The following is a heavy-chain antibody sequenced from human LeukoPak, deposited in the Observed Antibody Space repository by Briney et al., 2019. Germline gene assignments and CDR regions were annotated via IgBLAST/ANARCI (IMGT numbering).Heavy chain of an antibody. CDR1: GGSITNYY. J-gene: IGHJ5*02. V-gene: IGHV4-59*01. Sequence: SGTLSLTCTVSGGSITNYYWAWIRQTPGNGLEWIGFLSHSGSTNYNPSLKSRVTISADTSKNQFSLRLSSVTAADTAVYFCARTPDTDWFDPWGRGTLVTVSS. CDR2: LSHSGST. D-gene: IGHD5-18*01. CDR3: ARTPDTDWFDP.